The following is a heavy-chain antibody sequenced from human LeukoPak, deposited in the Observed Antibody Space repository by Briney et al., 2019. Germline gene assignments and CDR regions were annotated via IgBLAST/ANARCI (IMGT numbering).Heavy chain of an antibody. CDR3: AKDQGPAAMYYYGMDV. Sequence: GGSLRLSCAASGFTFSSYGMHWVRQAPGKGLEWVAVISYDGSNKYYADSVKGRFTISRDNSKNTLYLQMNSLRAEDTAVYYCAKDQGPAAMYYYGMDVWGQGTTVTVSS. V-gene: IGHV3-30*18. CDR1: GFTFSSYG. D-gene: IGHD2-2*01. J-gene: IGHJ6*02. CDR2: ISYDGSNK.